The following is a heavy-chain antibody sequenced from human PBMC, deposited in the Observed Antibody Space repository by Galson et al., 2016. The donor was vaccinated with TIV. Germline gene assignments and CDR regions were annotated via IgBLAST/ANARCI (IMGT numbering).Heavy chain of an antibody. CDR3: ARGRLVGATIDRDY. J-gene: IGHJ4*02. V-gene: IGHV4-59*11. CDR1: GGSISGHY. Sequence: LSLTCTVPGGSISGHYWSWIQQPPGKGLEWIGYIYDNGNTDYIPSLKRRVSMSVDTSKNQFSLKLTSVTAADTAMYFCARGRLVGATIDRDYWGQGILVTVSS. CDR2: IYDNGNT. D-gene: IGHD1-26*01.